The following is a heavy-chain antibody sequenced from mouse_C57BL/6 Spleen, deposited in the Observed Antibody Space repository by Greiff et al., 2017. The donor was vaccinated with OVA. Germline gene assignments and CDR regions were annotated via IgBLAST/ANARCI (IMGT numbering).Heavy chain of an antibody. V-gene: IGHV5-4*01. CDR1: GFTFSSYA. CDR2: ISDGGSYT. J-gene: IGHJ4*01. Sequence: EVQLVESGGGLVKPGGSLKLSCAASGFTFSSYAMSWVRQTPEQRLEWVATISDGGSYTYYPDNVKGRFTISRDNAKNNLYLQMSHLKSEDTAMYYGARDLGYDDAMDYWGQGTSVTVSS. D-gene: IGHD2-2*01. CDR3: ARDLGYDDAMDY.